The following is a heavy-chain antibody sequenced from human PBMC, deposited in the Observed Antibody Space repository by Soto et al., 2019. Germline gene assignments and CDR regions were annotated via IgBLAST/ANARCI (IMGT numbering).Heavy chain of an antibody. CDR2: IWYDGSNK. Sequence: QVQLVESGGGVVQPGRSLRLSCAASGFTFSSYGMHWVRQAPGKGLEWVAVIWYDGSNKYYADSVKGRFTISRDNSKNTLYLQMNSLRAEDTAVYYCARDQAMVSFDYWGQGTLVTVSS. D-gene: IGHD5-18*01. V-gene: IGHV3-33*01. CDR1: GFTFSSYG. J-gene: IGHJ4*02. CDR3: ARDQAMVSFDY.